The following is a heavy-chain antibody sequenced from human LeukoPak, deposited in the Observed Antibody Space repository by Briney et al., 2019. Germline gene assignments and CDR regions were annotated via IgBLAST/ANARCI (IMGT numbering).Heavy chain of an antibody. CDR2: IKQDGSEK. J-gene: IGHJ4*02. Sequence: QPGGSLRLSCVASRFTFSSYWMSWVRQAPGKGLEWVANIKQDGSEKYYVDSVKGRFTISRDNAKNSLYLQMNSLRAEDTAVYYCARDEFGSGSYYPSHFDYWGQGTLVTVSS. D-gene: IGHD3-10*01. V-gene: IGHV3-7*01. CDR1: RFTFSSYW. CDR3: ARDEFGSGSYYPSHFDY.